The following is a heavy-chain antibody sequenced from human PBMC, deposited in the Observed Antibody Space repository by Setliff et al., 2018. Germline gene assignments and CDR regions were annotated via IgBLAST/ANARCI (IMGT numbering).Heavy chain of an antibody. Sequence: ASVKVSCKASGGTFSNIGISWVRQAPGQGLEWMGWINPNSGDTHSAQKFQGRVTMTRDTSINTAYMELSSLTSDDTAFYYCVRSGKFGMRFWFDQWGLGTLVTVSS. D-gene: IGHD1-26*01. CDR3: VRSGKFGMRFWFDQ. CDR2: INPNSGDT. CDR1: GGTFSNIG. V-gene: IGHV1-2*02. J-gene: IGHJ5*02.